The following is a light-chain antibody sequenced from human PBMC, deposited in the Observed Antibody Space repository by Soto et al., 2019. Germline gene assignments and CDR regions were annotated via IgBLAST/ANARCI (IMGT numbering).Light chain of an antibody. CDR1: SSNIGAGYD. CDR3: QSYDSSLNDVV. CDR2: GNS. Sequence: QSVLTQPPSVSGAPGQRVTISCTGSSSNIGAGYDVHWYQQLPGTAPKLLIYGNSNRPSGVPDRFSGSKSVTSASLAITGLQAEDEADYYCQSYDSSLNDVVFGGGTKLTVL. V-gene: IGLV1-40*01. J-gene: IGLJ2*01.